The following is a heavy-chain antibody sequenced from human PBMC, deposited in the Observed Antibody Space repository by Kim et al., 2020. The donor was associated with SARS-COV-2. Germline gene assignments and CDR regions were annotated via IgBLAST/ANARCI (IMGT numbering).Heavy chain of an antibody. CDR2: INAGNGNT. V-gene: IGHV1-3*01. D-gene: IGHD5-18*01. J-gene: IGHJ4*02. CDR3: ARDIHPHLWGDFDY. Sequence: ASVKVSCKASGYTFTSYAIHWVRQAPGQRLEWMGWINAGNGNTKYSQKFQGRVTITRDTSATTAFMELSSLRFEDTAVYYCARDIHPHLWGDFDYWGQGTLVTVSS. CDR1: GYTFTSYA.